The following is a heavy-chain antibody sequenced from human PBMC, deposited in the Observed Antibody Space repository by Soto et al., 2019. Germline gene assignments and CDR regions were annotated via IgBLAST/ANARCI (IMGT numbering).Heavy chain of an antibody. CDR2: ISGSGGST. CDR1: GFTFSSYA. J-gene: IGHJ5*02. D-gene: IGHD3-9*01. V-gene: IGHV3-23*01. Sequence: GGSLRLSCAASGFTFSSYAMSWVRQAPGKGLEWVSVISGSGGSTYYADSVKGRFTISRDNSKNTLYLQMNSLRAEDTAVYYCAKEAYYDIRRTNNWFDPWGQGTLVTVSS. CDR3: AKEAYYDIRRTNNWFDP.